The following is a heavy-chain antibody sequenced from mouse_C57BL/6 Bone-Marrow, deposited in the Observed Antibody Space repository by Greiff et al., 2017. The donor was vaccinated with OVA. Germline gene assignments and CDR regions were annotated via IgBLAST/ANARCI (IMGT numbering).Heavy chain of an antibody. Sequence: EVKLEESGGGLVQPGGSMKLSCVASGFTFSNYWMNWVRQSPEKGLEWVAQIRLKSDNYATHYAESVKGRFTISRDDSKSSVYLQMNNLRAEDTGIYYCTAYGWYFDVWGTGTTVTVSS. V-gene: IGHV6-3*01. CDR1: GFTFSNYW. D-gene: IGHD1-1*02. CDR2: IRLKSDNYAT. J-gene: IGHJ1*03. CDR3: TAYGWYFDV.